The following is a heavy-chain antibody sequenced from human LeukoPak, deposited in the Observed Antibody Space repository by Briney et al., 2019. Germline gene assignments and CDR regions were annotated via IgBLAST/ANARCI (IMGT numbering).Heavy chain of an antibody. V-gene: IGHV1-18*01. CDR1: GYTFTSYG. D-gene: IGHD3-22*01. Sequence: GASVKVSCKASGYTFTSYGISWVRQAPGQGLEWMGWISTYNGHTNYAEKFQGRVTMTTDTSTSTVYMELRSLRSDDTAVYYCARGFPPRRNYDSSGYYSYHFDYWGQGTLVTVSS. J-gene: IGHJ4*02. CDR3: ARGFPPRRNYDSSGYYSYHFDY. CDR2: ISTYNGHT.